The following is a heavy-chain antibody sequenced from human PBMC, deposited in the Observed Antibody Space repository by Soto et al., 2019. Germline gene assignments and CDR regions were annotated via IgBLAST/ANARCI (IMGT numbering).Heavy chain of an antibody. D-gene: IGHD3-10*01. Sequence: GGSLRLSCVAAGFTFRSNGMHWVRQAPGKGLELVAVIWYDGSNMYYADSVKGRFTISRDNSKNTLYLQMNSLRAEDTAVYYCAKDWRPMVRGVTPFDYWGQGTLVTVSS. J-gene: IGHJ4*02. CDR3: AKDWRPMVRGVTPFDY. V-gene: IGHV3-33*06. CDR1: GFTFRSNG. CDR2: IWYDGSNM.